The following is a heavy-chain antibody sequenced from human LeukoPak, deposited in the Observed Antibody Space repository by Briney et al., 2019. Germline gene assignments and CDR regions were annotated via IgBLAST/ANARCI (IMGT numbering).Heavy chain of an antibody. D-gene: IGHD3-22*01. V-gene: IGHV4-39*01. CDR3: ARRRLLPRYFDY. CDR2: IYYSGST. J-gene: IGHJ4*02. CDR1: GGSISTSSYH. Sequence: SETLSLTCTVSGGSISTSSYHWGWIRQPPGKGLEWIGSIYYSGSTYYNPSLKSRVTISVDTSKNQFSLNLSSVTAADTAVYYCARRRLLPRYFDYWGQGPLVTVSS.